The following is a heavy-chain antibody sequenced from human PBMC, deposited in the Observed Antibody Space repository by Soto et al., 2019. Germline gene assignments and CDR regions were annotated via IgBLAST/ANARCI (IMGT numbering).Heavy chain of an antibody. D-gene: IGHD2-2*01. CDR3: ARVVPGAEAWFVP. V-gene: IGHV1-18*01. Sequence: QVQLVQSGVEVKRPGASVKVSCKTSGYTFSNYGITWVRQAPGQPLEWLGWISLYSDGTNYAQKFQGRVSMTTDTSTTTAYMELTLLRSDDTAVYYCARVVPGAEAWFVPWGQGTLVTVSS. CDR2: ISLYSDGT. J-gene: IGHJ5*02. CDR1: GYTFSNYG.